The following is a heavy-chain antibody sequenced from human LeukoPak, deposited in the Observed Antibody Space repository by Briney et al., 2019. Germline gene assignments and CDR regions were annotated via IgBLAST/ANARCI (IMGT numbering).Heavy chain of an antibody. CDR3: AKATGYLL. J-gene: IGHJ4*02. CDR2: ISNSDGTT. V-gene: IGHV3-23*01. D-gene: IGHD1-14*01. Sequence: QPGGPLRLPCAVSGFTFCSYAMSWVRQAPGKGLEWVSTISNSDGTTYYADSVKGRFTISRDDSENTLSLQMNSRRAEDTAVYYCAKATGYLLWGQGTLVTVSS. CDR1: GFTFCSYA.